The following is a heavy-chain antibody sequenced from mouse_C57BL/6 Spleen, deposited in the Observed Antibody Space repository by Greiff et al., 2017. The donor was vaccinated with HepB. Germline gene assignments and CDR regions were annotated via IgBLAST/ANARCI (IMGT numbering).Heavy chain of an antibody. CDR3: ASAYYSNLSYAMDY. D-gene: IGHD2-5*01. CDR2: ISDGGSYT. CDR1: GFTFSSYA. V-gene: IGHV5-4*01. J-gene: IGHJ4*01. Sequence: EVQLQESGGGLVKPGGSLKLSCAASGFTFSSYAMSWVRQTPEKRLEWVATISDGGSYTYYPDNVKGRFTISRDNAKNNLYLQMSHLKSEDTAMYYCASAYYSNLSYAMDYWGQGTSVTVSS.